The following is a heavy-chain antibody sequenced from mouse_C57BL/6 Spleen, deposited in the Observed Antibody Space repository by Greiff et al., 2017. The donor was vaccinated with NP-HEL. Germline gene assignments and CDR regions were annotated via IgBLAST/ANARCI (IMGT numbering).Heavy chain of an antibody. CDR3: VRSDYYGSSYVWFAY. D-gene: IGHD1-1*01. CDR1: GFSFNTYA. Sequence: EVQLVESGGGLVQPKGSLKLSCAASGFSFNTYAMNWVRQAPGKGLEWVARIRSKSNNYATYYADSVKDRFTISRDDSESMLYLQMNNLKTEDTAMYYCVRSDYYGSSYVWFAYWGQGTLVTVSA. V-gene: IGHV10-1*01. CDR2: IRSKSNNYAT. J-gene: IGHJ3*01.